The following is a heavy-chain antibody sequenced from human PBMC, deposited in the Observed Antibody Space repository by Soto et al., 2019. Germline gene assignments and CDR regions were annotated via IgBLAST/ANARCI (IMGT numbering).Heavy chain of an antibody. J-gene: IGHJ6*02. Sequence: QVQLVQSGAEVKKPGSSVRVSCKASGGTSSSYAINWVRQAPGQGLEWMGGIIPIFGTANYAQKLQGRVTIIADESTSTSYIELXXXXSEDTAVYYCARGIGISVNAMDVWGQGTTVTX. CDR2: IIPIFGTA. CDR3: ARGIGISVNAMDV. CDR1: GGTSSSYA. V-gene: IGHV1-69*01. D-gene: IGHD3-3*02.